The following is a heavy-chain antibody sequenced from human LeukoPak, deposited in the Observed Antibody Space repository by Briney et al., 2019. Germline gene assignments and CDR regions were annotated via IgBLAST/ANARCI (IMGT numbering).Heavy chain of an antibody. CDR3: ARESHHCSSTSCYRTYYGMDV. J-gene: IGHJ6*02. V-gene: IGHV1-2*02. D-gene: IGHD2-2*02. Sequence: ASVKVSCKASGYTFTGYYMHWVRQAPGHGLEWMGWINPNSGGTNYAQKFQGRVTMTRDTSISTAYMELSRLRSDDTAVYYCARESHHCSSTSCYRTYYGMDVWGPGTTVTVSS. CDR2: INPNSGGT. CDR1: GYTFTGYY.